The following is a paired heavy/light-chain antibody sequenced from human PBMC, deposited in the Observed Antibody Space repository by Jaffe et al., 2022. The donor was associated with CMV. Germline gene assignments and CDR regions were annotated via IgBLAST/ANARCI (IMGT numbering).Light chain of an antibody. V-gene: IGKV1-39*01. CDR2: GAS. J-gene: IGKJ1*01. CDR1: QTIRNY. Sequence: DIQMTQSPSSLSASLGDRVTITCRASQTIRNYLNWYQQKPGKAPKLLISGASSLQSGVPSSFSGSGSGTDFTLTISSLQPEDFATYYCQQSYSTPWTFGQGTTVEIK. CDR3: QQSYSTPWT.
Heavy chain of an antibody. J-gene: IGHJ5*01. Sequence: QVQLQESGPGLVKPSETLSLTCTVSGGSISTYYWSWIRQPPGKGLEWIGYIYYSGSTNYSPSLNSRVTMSVHTSKNQFSLRLSSVTAADTAVYFCARGGTILGFDSWGQGTLVSVSS. D-gene: IGHD2-2*02. CDR1: GGSISTYY. CDR3: ARGGTILGFDS. CDR2: IYYSGST. V-gene: IGHV4-59*01.